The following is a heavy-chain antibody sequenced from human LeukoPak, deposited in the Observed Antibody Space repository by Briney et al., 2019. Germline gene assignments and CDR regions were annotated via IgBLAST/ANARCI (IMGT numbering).Heavy chain of an antibody. CDR3: ARDQRGTVAGHPYYYYYMDV. D-gene: IGHD6-19*01. CDR1: GFTFSSYS. Sequence: PGGSLRLSCAASGFTFSSYSMNWVRQAPGKGLEWVSYISSSSSTIYYADSVKGRFTISRDNAKNSLYLQMNSLRAEDTAVYYCARDQRGTVAGHPYYYYYMDVWGKGTTVTVSS. CDR2: ISSSSSTI. V-gene: IGHV3-48*04. J-gene: IGHJ6*03.